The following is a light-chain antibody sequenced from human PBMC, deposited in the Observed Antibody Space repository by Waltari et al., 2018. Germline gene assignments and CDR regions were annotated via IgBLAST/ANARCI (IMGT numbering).Light chain of an antibody. CDR2: RNN. V-gene: IGLV1-47*01. J-gene: IGLJ1*01. CDR1: HSNLGSNY. Sequence: QSVLTQPPSASGPPGQRVSISCSGSHSNLGSNYLFWSQQLPAMAPKLLIYRNNQRPSGVPDRFSGSKYGTSASLAISGLRSEDEAVYYCASWDDSHYVFGPGTKVTVL. CDR3: ASWDDSHYV.